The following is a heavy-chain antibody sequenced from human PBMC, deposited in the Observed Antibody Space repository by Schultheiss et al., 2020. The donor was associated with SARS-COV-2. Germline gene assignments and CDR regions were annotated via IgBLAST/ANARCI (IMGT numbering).Heavy chain of an antibody. D-gene: IGHD3-16*01. CDR1: GYTFTGYY. CDR3: ARIPGAWGWFDP. J-gene: IGHJ5*02. V-gene: IGHV1-2*02. Sequence: ASVKVSCKASGYTFTGYYMHWVRQAPGQGLEWMGWINPNSGGTNYAQKFQGRVTMTRDTSISTAYMELSSLRSDDTAVYYCARIPGAWGWFDPWGQGTLVTVSS. CDR2: INPNSGGT.